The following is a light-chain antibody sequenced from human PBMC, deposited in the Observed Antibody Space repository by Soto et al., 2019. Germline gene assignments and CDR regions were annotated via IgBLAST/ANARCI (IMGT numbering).Light chain of an antibody. Sequence: DIVLTQTPLSSPVTLGQPASISCRSSQSLVDSDGYTYLSWLHQRPGQPPRLLIYKVSSRFPGVPDIVSGSGAGTDFTLKISRVEAEDVGVYYCMQGTQFPHTFGQGTKLAIK. V-gene: IGKV2-24*01. CDR1: QSLVDSDGYTY. J-gene: IGKJ2*01. CDR2: KVS. CDR3: MQGTQFPHT.